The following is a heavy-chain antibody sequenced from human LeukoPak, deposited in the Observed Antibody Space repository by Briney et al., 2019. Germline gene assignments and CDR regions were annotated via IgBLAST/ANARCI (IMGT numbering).Heavy chain of an antibody. D-gene: IGHD3-10*01. CDR3: ARGLSPVVRASPMGY. CDR2: ITYDGYYK. Sequence: PGTSLRLSCAASGFTFTSYGMHWVRQSPGKGLEWVALITYDGYYKYYSDSVKGRFTISSDTSKNTLYLQMNSLRAEDTAVYYCARGLSPVVRASPMGYWGQGTLVTVSS. V-gene: IGHV3-30*03. CDR1: GFTFTSYG. J-gene: IGHJ4*02.